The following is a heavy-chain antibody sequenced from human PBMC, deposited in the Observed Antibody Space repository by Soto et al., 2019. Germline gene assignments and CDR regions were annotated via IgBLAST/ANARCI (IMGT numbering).Heavy chain of an antibody. D-gene: IGHD3-22*01. CDR2: MSHSGPT. J-gene: IGHJ5*02. V-gene: IGHV4-4*02. CDR3: TGAYYDIDGYILDP. Sequence: SETLSLTCAVSGGSVTTNYWWGWVRQSPVTGLEWIGDMSHSGPTNYSPSLKSRVTLSVDTSKNQFSLELKSVTAADTAVYYCTGAYYDIDGYILDPWGQGTSVT. CDR1: GGSVTTNYW.